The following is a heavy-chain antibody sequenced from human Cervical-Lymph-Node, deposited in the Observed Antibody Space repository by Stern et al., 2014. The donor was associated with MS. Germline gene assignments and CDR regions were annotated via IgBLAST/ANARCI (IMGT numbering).Heavy chain of an antibody. CDR3: ARSSHYDEGGGYSYYGMDV. CDR1: GYTLVTYA. CDR2: VNTVTGNS. D-gene: IGHD3-16*01. V-gene: IGHV7-4-1*02. J-gene: IGHJ6*02. Sequence: QVQLVQSGSELKKPGASVKVSCKASGYTLVTYAINWVRQAPGQGLEWMGWVNTVTGNSSYAHDLTGRFVISLDTAVSTTFLQISSRKADDTAVYYCARSSHYDEGGGYSYYGMDVWGQGTTVTVSS.